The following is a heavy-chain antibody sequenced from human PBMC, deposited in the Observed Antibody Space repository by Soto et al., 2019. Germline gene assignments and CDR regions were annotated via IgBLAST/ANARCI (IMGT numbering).Heavy chain of an antibody. CDR3: ARDSGSSGYDGWGMDV. D-gene: IGHD3-22*01. J-gene: IGHJ6*02. CDR1: GFTFSSYG. Sequence: LRLSCAASGFTFSSYGMHWVRQAPGKGLEWVAVIWYDGSNKYYADSVKGRFTISRDNSKNTLYLQMNSLRAEDTAVYYCARDSGSSGYDGWGMDVWGQGTTVTVSS. CDR2: IWYDGSNK. V-gene: IGHV3-33*01.